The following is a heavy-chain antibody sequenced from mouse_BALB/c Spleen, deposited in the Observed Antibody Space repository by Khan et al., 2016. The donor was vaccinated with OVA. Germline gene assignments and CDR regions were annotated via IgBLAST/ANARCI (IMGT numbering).Heavy chain of an antibody. CDR2: INPTSGYT. Sequence: QIQLVQSGAELAKPGASVKMSCKASGYTFTTYWMHWVKQRPGQGLEWIGNINPTSGYTDYNEKFKDKATLSADKFSSTAYMQLSSLTSEDSAVDYCTRDRVDYWGQGTTLTVSS. V-gene: IGHV1-7*01. CDR3: TRDRVDY. CDR1: GYTFTTYW. J-gene: IGHJ2*01.